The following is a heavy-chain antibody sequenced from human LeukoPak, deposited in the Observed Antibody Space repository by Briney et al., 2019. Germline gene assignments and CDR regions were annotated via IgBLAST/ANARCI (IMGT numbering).Heavy chain of an antibody. J-gene: IGHJ4*02. CDR1: GFTFSSYD. V-gene: IGHV3-13*01. CDR3: ARDDEALIAVAGVFDY. Sequence: PGGSLRLSCAASGFTFSSYDMHWVRQATGKGLEWVSAIGTAGDTYYPDSVKGRFTISRDNAKNSLYLQMNSLRAEDTAVYYCARDDEALIAVAGVFDYWGQGTLVTVSS. CDR2: IGTAGDT. D-gene: IGHD6-19*01.